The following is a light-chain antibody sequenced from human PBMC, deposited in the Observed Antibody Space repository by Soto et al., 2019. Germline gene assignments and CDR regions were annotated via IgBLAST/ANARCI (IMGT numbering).Light chain of an antibody. J-gene: IGLJ1*01. CDR1: SSDIGTYDH. CDR3: ISYTVSRSYV. V-gene: IGLV2-14*01. CDR2: SVS. Sequence: QSVLTQPASVSGSPGQSITISGSGTSSDIGTYDHVAWFQQFPGKTPKLMIYSVSNRPSGVSYRFSGSKSGNTASLTISGLQAEDEADYYCISYTVSRSYVFGTGTKLTVL.